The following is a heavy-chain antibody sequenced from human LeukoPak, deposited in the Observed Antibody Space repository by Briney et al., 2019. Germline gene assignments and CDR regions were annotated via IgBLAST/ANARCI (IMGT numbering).Heavy chain of an antibody. CDR2: ISGDGGST. V-gene: IGHV3-43*02. CDR1: GFTFDDYA. Sequence: GGSLRLSCAASGFTFDDYAMHWVRQAPGKGLEWVSLISGDGGSTYYADSVKGRFTISRHNSKNTLYLQMNSLRAEDTAVYYCARVAESTYYYGSGSYLDYWGQGTLVTVSS. D-gene: IGHD3-10*01. J-gene: IGHJ4*02. CDR3: ARVAESTYYYGSGSYLDY.